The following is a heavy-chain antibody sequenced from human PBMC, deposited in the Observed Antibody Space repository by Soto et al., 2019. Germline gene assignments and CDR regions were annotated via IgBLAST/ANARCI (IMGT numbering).Heavy chain of an antibody. Sequence: GGSLRLSCAASGFTFNIYGMHWVRQAPDKGLEWVALISYDGSNQYYADSVKGRFTISRDNSKNTLFLQMNSLRADDAAVYYCAKDQASGQGSFDSWGQGTLVTVSS. CDR2: ISYDGSNQ. V-gene: IGHV3-30*18. J-gene: IGHJ4*02. CDR3: AKDQASGQGSFDS. CDR1: GFTFNIYG.